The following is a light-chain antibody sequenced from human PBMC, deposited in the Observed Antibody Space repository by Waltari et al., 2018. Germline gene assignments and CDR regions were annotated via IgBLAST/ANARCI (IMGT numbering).Light chain of an antibody. CDR1: QSVFCSSGNKDY. CDR3: QQYCTSPPT. V-gene: IGKV4-1*01. Sequence: DIVMTQSPDSLAVSLCERATINGKSSQSVFCSSGNKDYLPWFQQKPGQPPRAVIYWASTREKVVPDRFSGSGSGTDFTLTINSLQAEDVAVYYCQQYCTSPPTFGQGTQVEIK. J-gene: IGKJ2*01. CDR2: WAS.